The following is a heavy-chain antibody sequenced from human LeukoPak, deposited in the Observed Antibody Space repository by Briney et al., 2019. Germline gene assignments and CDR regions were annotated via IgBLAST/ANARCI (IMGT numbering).Heavy chain of an antibody. CDR2: INHSGST. CDR3: ARGRIVVVTAPTHYFDY. V-gene: IGHV4-34*01. D-gene: IGHD2-21*02. J-gene: IGHJ4*02. Sequence: SETLSLTCAVYGGSFSGYYWSWIRQPPGKGLEWIREINHSGSTNYNPSLKSRVTISVDTSKNQFSLKLSSVTAADTAVYYCARGRIVVVTAPTHYFDYWGQGTLVTVSS. CDR1: GGSFSGYY.